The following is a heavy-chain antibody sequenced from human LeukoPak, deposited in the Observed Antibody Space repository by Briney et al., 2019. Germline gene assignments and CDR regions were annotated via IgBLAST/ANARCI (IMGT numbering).Heavy chain of an antibody. V-gene: IGHV1-18*01. CDR2: ISAYNGNT. J-gene: IGHJ5*02. Sequence: ASVKVSCKASGYTFTSYGISWVRQAPGQGLEWMGWISAYNGNTNYAQKLQGRVTMTTDTSTSTAYMELRSLRSDDTAVYYCARGEDYGDYVNWFDPWGQGTLVTVPS. CDR3: ARGEDYGDYVNWFDP. CDR1: GYTFTSYG. D-gene: IGHD4-17*01.